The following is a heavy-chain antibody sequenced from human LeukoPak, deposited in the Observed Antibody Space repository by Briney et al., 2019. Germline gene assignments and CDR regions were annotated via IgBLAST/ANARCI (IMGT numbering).Heavy chain of an antibody. CDR1: GASISSSTYY. J-gene: IGHJ6*02. Sequence: PSETLSLTCTVSGASISSSTYYWGWIRQPPGKGLEWIGSIYYSGGTFYTPSLKSRVTISIDTSKNQFSLKQSSVTAADTAVYYCVRTTPYYYGMDVWGQGTTVTVSS. D-gene: IGHD1-14*01. CDR2: IYYSGGT. CDR3: VRTTPYYYGMDV. V-gene: IGHV4-39*07.